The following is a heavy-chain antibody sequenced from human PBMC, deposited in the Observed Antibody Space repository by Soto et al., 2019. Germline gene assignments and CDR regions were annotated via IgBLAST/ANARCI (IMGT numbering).Heavy chain of an antibody. J-gene: IGHJ6*02. CDR2: FDPEDGET. D-gene: IGHD2-2*01. CDR1: GYTLTELS. V-gene: IGHV1-24*01. Sequence: QVQLVQSGAEVKKPGASVKVSCKVSGYTLTELSMHWMRQAPGKGLEWMEGFDPEDGETIYAQKFQGRVTMSGDTTTDTAYMELSSLRSEDTAVYYCATAKGGIGLVPAGMTMDVWGQGTTVTVSS. CDR3: ATAKGGIGLVPAGMTMDV.